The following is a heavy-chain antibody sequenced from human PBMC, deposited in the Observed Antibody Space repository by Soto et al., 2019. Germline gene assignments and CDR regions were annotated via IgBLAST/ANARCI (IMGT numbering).Heavy chain of an antibody. CDR3: ARPQGSGWRFNALDF. V-gene: IGHV1-69*01. CDR1: GGTFGRNA. J-gene: IGHJ3*01. Sequence: QVVLVQSGAEVKNPGSSVKVSCKASGGTFGRNAINWVRQAPGQGFEWMGGIIPMFDTANHAQKFRDRIMITADESTNTAYLEINNLRSEDTAIYYCARPQGSGWRFNALDFWGQGTMVTVSS. D-gene: IGHD6-19*01. CDR2: IIPMFDTA.